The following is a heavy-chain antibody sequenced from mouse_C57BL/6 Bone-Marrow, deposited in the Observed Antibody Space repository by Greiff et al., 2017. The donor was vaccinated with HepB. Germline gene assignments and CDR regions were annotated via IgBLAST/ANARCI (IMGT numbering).Heavy chain of an antibody. CDR3: TFITTVVEDYYYAMDY. D-gene: IGHD1-1*01. CDR1: GFTFSNYW. Sequence: DVKLQESGGGLVQPGGSMKLSCVASGFTFSNYWMNWVRQSPEKGLEWVAQIRLKSDNYATHYAESVKGRFTISRDDSKSSVYLQMNNLRAEDTGIYYCTFITTVVEDYYYAMDYWGQGTSVTVSS. CDR2: IRLKSDNYAT. J-gene: IGHJ4*01. V-gene: IGHV6-3*01.